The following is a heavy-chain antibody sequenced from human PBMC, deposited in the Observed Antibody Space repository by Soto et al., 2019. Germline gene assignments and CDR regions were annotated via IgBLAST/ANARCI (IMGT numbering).Heavy chain of an antibody. CDR1: GYSLTSYW. J-gene: IGHJ5*02. D-gene: IGHD6-19*01. Sequence: GESLKISCKGSGYSLTSYWIAWVRQMPGKGLECMGIIYPGDSDTRYSPSFEGQVTISADKSINTAYLQWSSLKASDSAMYYCARPFDTSGWYDHWGQGTLVTVSS. CDR3: ARPFDTSGWYDH. V-gene: IGHV5-51*01. CDR2: IYPGDSDT.